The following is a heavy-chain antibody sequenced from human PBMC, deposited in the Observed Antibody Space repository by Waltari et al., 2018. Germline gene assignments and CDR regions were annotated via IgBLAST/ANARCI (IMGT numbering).Heavy chain of an antibody. CDR3: ARVPYDILTGSYYYYYMDV. CDR2: IDYSGST. CDR1: GGSISSHY. J-gene: IGHJ6*03. V-gene: IGHV4-59*11. Sequence: QVQLQESGPGLVKPSETLSLTCTVSGGSISSHYWSWIRQPPGKGLEWIGYIDYSGSTNYHPSLKSRVTISVDTSKNQFSLKLSSVTAADTAVYYCARVPYDILTGSYYYYYMDVWGKGTTVTVSS. D-gene: IGHD3-9*01.